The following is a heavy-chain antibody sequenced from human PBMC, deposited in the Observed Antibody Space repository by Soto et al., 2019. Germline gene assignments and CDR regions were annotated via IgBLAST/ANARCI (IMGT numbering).Heavy chain of an antibody. Sequence: EVKLVESGGDLVQPGGSLRLSCTASGFDFSGSEMNWFRQTPGKGLEWLAYITGSGGAVFHADSVKGRFSISRDNAKNSLFLEMNTRTADDAGVYYCAKVAPFILGSPIWGQGTLVTVSS. CDR1: GFDFSGSE. CDR3: AKVAPFILGSPI. D-gene: IGHD2-21*01. J-gene: IGHJ4*02. CDR2: ITGSGGAV. V-gene: IGHV3-48*03.